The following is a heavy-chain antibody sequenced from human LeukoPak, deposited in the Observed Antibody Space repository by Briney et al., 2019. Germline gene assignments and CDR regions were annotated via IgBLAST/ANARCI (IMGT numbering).Heavy chain of an antibody. J-gene: IGHJ5*02. CDR2: ISSSGSTI. CDR3: ARHVAFCSSTSCRPKHWFDP. D-gene: IGHD2-2*01. V-gene: IGHV3-11*01. CDR1: GFAFSDYY. Sequence: PGGSLRLSRAASGFAFSDYYMSWIRQAPGKGLEWVSSISSSGSTIYYADSVKGRFTISRDNAKNSLYLQMNSLGAEDTAGYYCARHVAFCSSTSCRPKHWFDPWGQGTLVTVSS.